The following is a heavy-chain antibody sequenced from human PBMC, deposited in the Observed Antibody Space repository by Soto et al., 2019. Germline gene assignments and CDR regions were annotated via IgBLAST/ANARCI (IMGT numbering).Heavy chain of an antibody. V-gene: IGHV3-21*01. J-gene: IGHJ6*02. CDR3: TLSTSPIRYFDAPNGMDV. CDR2: IRSSSSYI. D-gene: IGHD3-9*01. CDR1: GFTFSSYW. Sequence: GGSLRLSCAASGFTFSSYWMSWVRQAPGKGLEWVSSIRSSSSYIYYADSVKGRFTISRDNAKNSLYLQMNSLRAEDTAVYYCTLSTSPIRYFDAPNGMDVWGQGTTVTVSS.